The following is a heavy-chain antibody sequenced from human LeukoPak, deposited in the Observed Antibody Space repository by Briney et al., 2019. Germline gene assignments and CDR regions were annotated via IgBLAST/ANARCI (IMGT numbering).Heavy chain of an antibody. Sequence: SVKVSCKASGGTFSSYAISWVRQAPGQGLEWMGGIIPIFGTANYAQKFQGRVTITADDSTSTAYMELSSLRSEDTAVYYWASNYYDSSGYITGYFDLWGRGTLVTVSS. V-gene: IGHV1-69*01. CDR3: ASNYYDSSGYITGYFDL. D-gene: IGHD3-22*01. CDR2: IIPIFGTA. J-gene: IGHJ2*01. CDR1: GGTFSSYA.